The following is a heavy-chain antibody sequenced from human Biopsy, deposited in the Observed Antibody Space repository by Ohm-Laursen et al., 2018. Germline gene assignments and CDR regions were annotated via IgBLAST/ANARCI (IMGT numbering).Heavy chain of an antibody. D-gene: IGHD3-3*01. J-gene: IGHJ4*02. Sequence: ASVKVSCKASGYKFTSYGMSWVRQAPGQGLEWMGRISGYNGNTLYAQKFQHRVTMTTDTSTSTAYMELRSLTSDDTAVYYCARISITRLLDYWGQGTLVTVSS. CDR3: ARISITRLLDY. CDR1: GYKFTSYG. CDR2: ISGYNGNT. V-gene: IGHV1-18*01.